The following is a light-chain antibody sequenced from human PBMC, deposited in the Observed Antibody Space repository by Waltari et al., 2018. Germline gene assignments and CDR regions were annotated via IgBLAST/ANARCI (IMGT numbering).Light chain of an antibody. CDR2: GAA. CDR3: QQYHSGPST. J-gene: IGKJ4*01. CDR1: QSVRFNSNNKNY. V-gene: IGKV4-1*01. Sequence: DIVMTQSPDALAVSLGERAAINCKSSQSVRFNSNNKNYIAWYQKKPGETPKLLIYGAATRDAGVLDRFSGSGSETDFTLTISSLQPEDVAVYYCQQYHSGPSTFGGGTKVEIQ.